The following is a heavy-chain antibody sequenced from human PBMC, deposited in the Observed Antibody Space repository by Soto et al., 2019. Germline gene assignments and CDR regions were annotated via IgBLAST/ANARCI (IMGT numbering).Heavy chain of an antibody. CDR2: IFPNGGT. J-gene: IGHJ4*02. Sequence: GGSLSLSCAASGFSVGSKYMSWVRQAPGKGLEWISVIFPNGGTHYVDSVKGRFTISRDNFQNTVYLQMSSLRAEDTAVYYCSRDDGASPYDCWGQGTLVTVS. D-gene: IGHD3-16*01. CDR3: SRDDGASPYDC. CDR1: GFSVGSKY. V-gene: IGHV3-66*01.